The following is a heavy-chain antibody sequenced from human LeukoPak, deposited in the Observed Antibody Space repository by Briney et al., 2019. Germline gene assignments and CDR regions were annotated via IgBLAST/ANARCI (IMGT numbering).Heavy chain of an antibody. CDR3: ARELIRGP. CDR2: INPNTGDT. Sequence: ASVKVSCKASGYTFTAYYMHWVRQAPGQGPEWMGWINPNTGDTKYAQKFQGRVTMTRDTTISTAYMELSRLRSDDTAVYYCARELIRGPWGQGTLVTVSS. D-gene: IGHD3-16*01. V-gene: IGHV1-2*02. J-gene: IGHJ5*02. CDR1: GYTFTAYY.